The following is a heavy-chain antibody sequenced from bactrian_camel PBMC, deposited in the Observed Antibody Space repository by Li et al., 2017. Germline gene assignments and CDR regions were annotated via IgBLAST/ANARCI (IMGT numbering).Heavy chain of an antibody. D-gene: IGHD2*01. CDR3: VGWRSLGDY. CDR1: TYIFKEWEKCA. V-gene: IGHV3S14*01. J-gene: IGHJ4*01. CDR2: YYSDDSKT. Sequence: HVQLVESGGGSVQVGGSLKLSCTHATYIFKEWEKCAMGWYRQAPGKGLEWVASYYSDDSKTLYGDSVKGRFSISREDAKNTLNLQMNSLKPEDTAVYRCVGWRSLGDYWGQGTQVTVS.